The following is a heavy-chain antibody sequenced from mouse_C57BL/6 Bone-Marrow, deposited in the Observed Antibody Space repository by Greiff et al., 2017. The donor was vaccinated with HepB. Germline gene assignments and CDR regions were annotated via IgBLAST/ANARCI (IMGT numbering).Heavy chain of an antibody. J-gene: IGHJ4*01. D-gene: IGHD3-2*02. CDR2: IYPGSGST. CDR1: GYTFTSYW. Sequence: QVQLKQPGAELVKPGASVKMSCKASGYTFTSYWITWVKQRPGQGLEWIGDIYPGSGSTNYNEKFKSKATLTVDTSSSTAYMQLSSLTSEDSAVYYCARRQLSLPMYAMDYWGQGTSVTVSS. CDR3: ARRQLSLPMYAMDY. V-gene: IGHV1-55*01.